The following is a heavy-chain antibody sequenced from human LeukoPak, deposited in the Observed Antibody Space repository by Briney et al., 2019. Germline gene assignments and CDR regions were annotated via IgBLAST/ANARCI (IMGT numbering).Heavy chain of an antibody. CDR1: GYTFTSYA. CDR2: ISAYNGNT. Sequence: ASVKVSCKASGYTFTSYAMHWVRQAPGQRLEWMGWISAYNGNTNYAQKLQGRVTMTTDTSTSTAYMELRSLRSDDTALYYCARVDQAAMWGTWGYYYYMDVWGKGTTVTVSS. CDR3: ARVDQAAMWGTWGYYYYMDV. J-gene: IGHJ6*03. D-gene: IGHD2-2*01. V-gene: IGHV1-18*01.